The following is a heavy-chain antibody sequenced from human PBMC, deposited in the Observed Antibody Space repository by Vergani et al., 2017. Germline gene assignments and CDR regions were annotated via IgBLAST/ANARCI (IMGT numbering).Heavy chain of an antibody. CDR1: GFTFSNAW. CDR3: TTDYGASYCYYGMDV. V-gene: IGHV3-15*01. CDR2: IKSKTDGGTT. J-gene: IGHJ6*02. D-gene: IGHD4-17*01. Sequence: EVQLVESGGGLVKPGGSLRLSCAASGFTFSNAWMSWVRQATGKGLEWVGRIKSKTDGGTTDYAAPVKGRFTISRDDSKNTLYLQMNSLKTEDTAVYYCTTDYGASYCYYGMDVWGQGTTVTVSS.